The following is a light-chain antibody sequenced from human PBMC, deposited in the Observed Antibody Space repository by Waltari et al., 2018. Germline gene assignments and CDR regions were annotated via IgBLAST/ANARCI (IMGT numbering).Light chain of an antibody. CDR2: KAS. J-gene: IGKJ4*01. CDR3: QQYTSFTLT. CDR1: QSIGTW. V-gene: IGKV1-5*03. Sequence: DIQMTQSPSTLSASVGDRVTITCRASQSIGTWLAWYQQKPGKAPKLLIYKASDLESGVPSRFSGSGSGTEFTLTISSLQPDDSATYYCQQYTSFTLTFGGGTKVEIK.